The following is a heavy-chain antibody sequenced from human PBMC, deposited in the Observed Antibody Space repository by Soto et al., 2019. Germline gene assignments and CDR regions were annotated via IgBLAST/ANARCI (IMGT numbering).Heavy chain of an antibody. Sequence: QVHLQESGPRLVKPSETLSLICDVSGGSFGDNYWTWIRHFPGKGLEWIGYIYYSGSTNYNPSLKSRDSISVDASQAQFSLQLTSVTAADTALYYCAAGTLGAVGTPLDHWGQGILVTVSS. CDR3: AAGTLGAVGTPLDH. D-gene: IGHD3-16*01. J-gene: IGHJ4*02. CDR1: GGSFGDNY. CDR2: IYYSGST. V-gene: IGHV4-59*03.